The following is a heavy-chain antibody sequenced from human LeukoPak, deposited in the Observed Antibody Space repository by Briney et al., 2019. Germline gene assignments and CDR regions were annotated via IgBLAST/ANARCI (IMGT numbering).Heavy chain of an antibody. CDR2: VNPNSGGT. Sequence: ASVKVSCKSSGYTFSDYFVHWVRQAPGQGLEWMGWVNPNSGGTNYAQKFQGRVTMTRDTSISTAYMELSRLRSDDTAVYYCARNDILTGSWFDPWGQGTLVTVSS. V-gene: IGHV1-2*02. CDR3: ARNDILTGSWFDP. J-gene: IGHJ5*02. CDR1: GYTFSDYF. D-gene: IGHD3-9*01.